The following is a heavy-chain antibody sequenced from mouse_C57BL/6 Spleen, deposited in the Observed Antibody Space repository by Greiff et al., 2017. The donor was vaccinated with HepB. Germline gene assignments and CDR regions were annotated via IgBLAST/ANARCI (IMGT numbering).Heavy chain of an antibody. CDR1: GYTFTSYW. CDR2: IDPSDSET. D-gene: IGHD1-1*01. V-gene: IGHV1-52*01. J-gene: IGHJ3*01. CDR3: ARLGDGSSLFAY. Sequence: QVQLQQSGAELVRPGSSVKLSCKASGYTFTSYWMHWVKQRPIQGLEWIGNIDPSDSETHYNQKFKDKATLTVDKSSSTAYMQLSSLTSEDSAVYYCARLGDGSSLFAYWGQGTLVTVSA.